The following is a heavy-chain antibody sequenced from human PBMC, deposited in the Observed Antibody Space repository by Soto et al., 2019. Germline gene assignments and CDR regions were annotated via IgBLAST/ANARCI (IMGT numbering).Heavy chain of an antibody. CDR1: GYSFTTYW. J-gene: IGHJ4*02. D-gene: IGHD3-22*01. Sequence: GKSLKISCQGSGYSFTTYWIVWVRQMPGKGLECMGVIYPDDSDTIYSPSFQGQVTISADKSISTAYLQWSSLKASDTAMYYCARGRADYYYDGTGYYKLDSWGQGTLVTVSS. V-gene: IGHV5-51*03. CDR3: ARGRADYYYDGTGYYKLDS. CDR2: IYPDDSDT.